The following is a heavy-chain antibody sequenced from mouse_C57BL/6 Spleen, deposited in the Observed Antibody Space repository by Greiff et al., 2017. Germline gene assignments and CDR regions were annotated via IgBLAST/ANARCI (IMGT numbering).Heavy chain of an antibody. V-gene: IGHV1-61*01. CDR2: IYPSDSET. D-gene: IGHD2-3*01. Sequence: QVQLQQPGAELVRPGSSVKLSCKASGYTFTSYWMAWVKQRPGQGLEWIGNIYPSDSETHYNQKFKDKATLTVDKSSSTAYMQLSSLTSEDSAVYYCARGESIYDGYYKDYWGQGTTLTVSS. CDR1: GYTFTSYW. CDR3: ARGESIYDGYYKDY. J-gene: IGHJ2*01.